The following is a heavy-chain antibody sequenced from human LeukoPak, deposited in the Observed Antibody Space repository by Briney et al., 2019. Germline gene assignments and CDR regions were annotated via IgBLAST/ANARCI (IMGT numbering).Heavy chain of an antibody. CDR1: GFTFSSYW. V-gene: IGHV3-7*01. J-gene: IGHJ5*02. Sequence: GGSLRLSCAASGFTFSSYWMGWVRQAPGKGLEWVANIKQDGSEKYYVDSVKGRFTISRDNAKNSLYLQMNSLRAEDTAVYYCARAAYSTNEGWFDPWGQGTLVTVPS. D-gene: IGHD1-1*01. CDR2: IKQDGSEK. CDR3: ARAAYSTNEGWFDP.